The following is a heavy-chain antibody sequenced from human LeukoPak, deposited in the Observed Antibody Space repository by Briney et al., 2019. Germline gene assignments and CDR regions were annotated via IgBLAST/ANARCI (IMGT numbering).Heavy chain of an antibody. J-gene: IGHJ5*02. CDR3: VRDGRSYFGSGSYFVDWFDP. Sequence: PGGSLRLSCAASGFTVSSNYMSWVRQAPGKGPEWVSRINSDGSSTSYADSVKGRFTISRDNAKNTLYLQMNSLRAEDTAVYHCVRDGRSYFGSGSYFVDWFDPWGQGTLVTVSS. CDR2: INSDGSST. V-gene: IGHV3-74*01. D-gene: IGHD3-10*01. CDR1: GFTVSSNY.